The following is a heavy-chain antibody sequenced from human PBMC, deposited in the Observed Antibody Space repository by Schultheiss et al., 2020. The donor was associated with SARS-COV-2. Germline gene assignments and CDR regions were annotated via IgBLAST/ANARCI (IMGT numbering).Heavy chain of an antibody. Sequence: SETLSLTCTVSGYSISSGYYWGWIRQPPGKGLEWIGEINHSGSTNYNPSLKSRVTISVDTSKNQFSLKLSSVTAADTAVYYCARRGGVTTFPRGAFDIWGQGTMVTVSS. D-gene: IGHD4-17*01. CDR3: ARRGGVTTFPRGAFDI. CDR1: GYSISSGYY. V-gene: IGHV4-38-2*02. J-gene: IGHJ3*02. CDR2: INHSGST.